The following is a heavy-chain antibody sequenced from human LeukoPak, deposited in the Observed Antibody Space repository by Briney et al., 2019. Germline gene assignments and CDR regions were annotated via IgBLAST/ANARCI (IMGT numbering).Heavy chain of an antibody. CDR2: IKQDRSEK. CDR1: GFTFTNYW. V-gene: IGHV3-7*01. Sequence: GGSLRLSCAASGFTFTNYWMSWVRQAPGKGLELVANIKQDRSEKYYVDSVKGRFTISRDNAKNSLYLQMNSLRAEDTAVYYCAIGRRDGYNLVDSFDYWGQGTLVTVSS. D-gene: IGHD5-24*01. CDR3: AIGRRDGYNLVDSFDY. J-gene: IGHJ4*02.